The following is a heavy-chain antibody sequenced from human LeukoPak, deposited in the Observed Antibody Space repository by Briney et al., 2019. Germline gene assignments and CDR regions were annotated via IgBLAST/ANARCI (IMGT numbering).Heavy chain of an antibody. D-gene: IGHD3-22*01. J-gene: IGHJ5*01. CDR1: GGSFSGYY. CDR3: ARDRDSSGYYDS. V-gene: IGHV4-59*01. Sequence: SETLSLTCAVYGGSFSGYYWSWIRQPPGKGLEWIGYIYNSGSTNYNPSLKSRVSISVDTSKNQFSLKLSSVTAADTALYYCARDRDSSGYYDSWGQGTLVTVSS. CDR2: IYNSGST.